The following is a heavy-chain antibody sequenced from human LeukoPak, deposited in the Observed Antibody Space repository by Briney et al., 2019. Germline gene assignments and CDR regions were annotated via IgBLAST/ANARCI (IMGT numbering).Heavy chain of an antibody. CDR1: GGSISSYY. CDR2: IYYSGST. Sequence: PSETLSLTCTVSGGSISSYYWSGIRQPPGKGLEWIGYIYYSGSTNYNPSLKSRVTISVDTSKNQFSLKLSSVTAADTAVYYCARVSQYYYFDYWGQGTLVTVSS. J-gene: IGHJ4*02. V-gene: IGHV4-59*01. D-gene: IGHD2/OR15-2a*01. CDR3: ARVSQYYYFDY.